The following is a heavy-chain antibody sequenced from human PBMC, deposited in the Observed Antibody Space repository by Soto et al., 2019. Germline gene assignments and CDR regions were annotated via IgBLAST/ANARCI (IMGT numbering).Heavy chain of an antibody. D-gene: IGHD4-17*01. V-gene: IGHV3-74*01. CDR3: VRSMTTLTIDWLDP. CDR2: INGDGSNA. Sequence: EVQLVESGGGLVQPGGSLRLSCAASGFTFSDYWMHWVRQVPGKGLVWLSRINGDGSNANYADYVRGRFTISRDNDTNTLNLQMTSLRAEDTAVYYCVRSMTTLTIDWLDPWGQGTQVTVFS. J-gene: IGHJ5*02. CDR1: GFTFSDYW.